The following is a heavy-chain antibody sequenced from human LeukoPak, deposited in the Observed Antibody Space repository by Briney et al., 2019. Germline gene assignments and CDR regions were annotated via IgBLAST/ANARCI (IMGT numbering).Heavy chain of an antibody. Sequence: GAPVKVSCKASGYTFIGFSINWVRQAPGQGLEWMGWVNTNTGNPTYAQGFTGRFVFSLDTSVSTAYLQISSLKAEDTAVYYCARDREVAWFDTWGQGTLVTVSS. V-gene: IGHV7-4-1*02. CDR1: GYTFIGFS. J-gene: IGHJ5*02. CDR2: VNTNTGNP. CDR3: ARDREVAWFDT. D-gene: IGHD5-12*01.